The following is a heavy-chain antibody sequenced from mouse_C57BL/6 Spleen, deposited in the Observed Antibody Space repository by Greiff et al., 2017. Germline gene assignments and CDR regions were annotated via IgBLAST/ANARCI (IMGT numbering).Heavy chain of an antibody. CDR2: ISSGSSTI. D-gene: IGHD2-5*01. CDR1: GFTFSDYG. J-gene: IGHJ4*01. V-gene: IGHV5-17*01. Sequence: EVKLVESGGGLVKPGGSLKLSCAASGFTFSDYGMHWVRQAPEKGLEWVAYISSGSSTIYYADTVKGRFTISRDNAKNTLFLQMTSLRSEDTAMDYCASNYSILYYAMDYWGQGTSVTVSS. CDR3: ASNYSILYYAMDY.